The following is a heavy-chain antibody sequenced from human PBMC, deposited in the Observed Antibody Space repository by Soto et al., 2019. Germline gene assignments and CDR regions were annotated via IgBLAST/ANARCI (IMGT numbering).Heavy chain of an antibody. Sequence: GGSLRLSCAASGFTFSSYGMHWVRQAPGKGLECVAVISYDGSNKYYADSVKGRFTISRDNSKNTLYLQMNSLRAEDTAVYYCAKDKSARQDYYYGMDVWGQGTTVTVSS. J-gene: IGHJ6*02. CDR1: GFTFSSYG. CDR2: ISYDGSNK. V-gene: IGHV3-30*18. D-gene: IGHD6-6*01. CDR3: AKDKSARQDYYYGMDV.